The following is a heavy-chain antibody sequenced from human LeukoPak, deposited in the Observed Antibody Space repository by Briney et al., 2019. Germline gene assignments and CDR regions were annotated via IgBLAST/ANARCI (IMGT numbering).Heavy chain of an antibody. CDR2: INSSECT. Sequence: PAVPLSLSCAVYGGSFSGYYWSWIRQPPGKGLEWIGEINSSECTNYNPSLESRVPISVDTSKNQFSLKLSSATAADTAVYYSARRPSGFYYYYMDVWGKGTTVTISS. V-gene: IGHV4-34*01. CDR1: GGSFSGYY. D-gene: IGHD6-25*01. J-gene: IGHJ6*03. CDR3: ARRPSGFYYYYMDV.